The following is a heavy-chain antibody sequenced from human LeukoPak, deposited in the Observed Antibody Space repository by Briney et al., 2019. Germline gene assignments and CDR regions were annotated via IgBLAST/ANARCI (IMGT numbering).Heavy chain of an antibody. CDR3: AREARVVITTGAYAFDI. Sequence: GGSLRLSCAASGFTVSSNYMSWVRQAPGKGLEWVSGINWNGGSTGYADSVEGRFTISRDNAKNSQYLQMNSLRVEDTALYYCAREARVVITTGAYAFDIWGQGTMVTVSS. J-gene: IGHJ3*02. CDR2: INWNGGST. V-gene: IGHV3-20*04. CDR1: GFTVSSNY. D-gene: IGHD3-22*01.